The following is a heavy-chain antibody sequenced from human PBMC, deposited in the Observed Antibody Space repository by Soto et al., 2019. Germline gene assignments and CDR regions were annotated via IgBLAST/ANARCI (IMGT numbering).Heavy chain of an antibody. D-gene: IGHD3-22*01. CDR1: GHTFTGYA. CDR2: INAGNGNT. CDR3: ARGSGPMIEWH. Sequence: ASVKVSCKASGHTFTGYAMHWVRQAPGQRLEWMGWINAGNGNTKYSQKFQGRVTITRDTSASTAYMELSSLRSEDTAVYYCARGSGPMIEWHWGQGTLVTVSS. J-gene: IGHJ4*02. V-gene: IGHV1-3*01.